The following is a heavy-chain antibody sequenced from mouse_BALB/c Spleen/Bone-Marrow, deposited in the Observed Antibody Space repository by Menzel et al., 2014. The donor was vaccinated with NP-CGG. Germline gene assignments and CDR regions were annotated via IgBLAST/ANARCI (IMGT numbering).Heavy chain of an antibody. V-gene: IGHV1-54*01. D-gene: IGHD4-1*01. Sequence: VQLQQSGAALVRPGTSVKVSCKASGYAFTNYLIDWVKPRPGQGLEWVGVINPGSGGTTYNEKFRGRTALTADKSSNTAYMQLSSLTSDDSAVYFCATNWGDYWGQGTTLTVSS. CDR1: GYAFTNYL. CDR3: ATNWGDY. CDR2: INPGSGGT. J-gene: IGHJ2*01.